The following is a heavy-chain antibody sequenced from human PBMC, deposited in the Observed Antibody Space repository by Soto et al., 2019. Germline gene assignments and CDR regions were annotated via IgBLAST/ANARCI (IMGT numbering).Heavy chain of an antibody. CDR3: ASEGAMGYSKPYYYYYYMDV. CDR1: GFTFSSYS. V-gene: IGHV3-21*01. CDR2: ISSSSSYI. Sequence: GGSLRLSCAASGFTFSSYSMNWVRQAPGKGLEWVSSISSSSSYIYYADSVKGRFTISRDNAKNSLYLQMNSLRAEDTAVYYCASEGAMGYSKPYYYYYYMDVWGKGTTVTVSS. D-gene: IGHD4-4*01. J-gene: IGHJ6*03.